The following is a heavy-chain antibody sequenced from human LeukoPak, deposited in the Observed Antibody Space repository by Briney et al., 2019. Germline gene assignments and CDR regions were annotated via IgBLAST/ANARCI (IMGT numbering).Heavy chain of an antibody. CDR3: AKAPGYYYYGMDV. J-gene: IGHJ6*02. CDR2: ISGSGGST. CDR1: GCSSSSYT. V-gene: IGHV3-23*01. Sequence: GASQRPSWAAAGCSSSSYTMSWVRQAPRRGLEWVSAISGSGGSTYYADSVKGRFTISRDNSKNTLYLQMNSLRAEDTAVYYCAKAPGYYYYGMDVWGQGATVTVSS.